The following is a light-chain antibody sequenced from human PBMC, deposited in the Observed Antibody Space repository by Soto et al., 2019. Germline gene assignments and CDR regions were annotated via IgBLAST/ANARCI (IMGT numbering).Light chain of an antibody. V-gene: IGKV3D-20*02. CDR3: QQRNNLPLT. CDR1: QSVNSNY. J-gene: IGKJ4*02. Sequence: VLTQSPATLSLSPGARATLSCRASQSVNSNYLAWYQQHPGQPPRLLIYGISTRATGIPARFSGSGSGTEFSLTISSLEPEDFAVYYCQQRNNLPLTFGGGTKVDIK. CDR2: GIS.